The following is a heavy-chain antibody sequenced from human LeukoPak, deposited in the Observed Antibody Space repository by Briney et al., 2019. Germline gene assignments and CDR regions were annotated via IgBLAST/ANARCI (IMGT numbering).Heavy chain of an antibody. Sequence: GGSLRLSCAASGFTFSSYWMHWVRQAPGKGLVWVSRINSDGSSTYYADSVKGRFTISRDNSKNTLYLQMNSLRAEDTAVYYCAKDGSSGSYGMDVWGQGTTVTVSS. D-gene: IGHD6-19*01. J-gene: IGHJ6*02. CDR2: INSDGSST. V-gene: IGHV3-74*01. CDR1: GFTFSSYW. CDR3: AKDGSSGSYGMDV.